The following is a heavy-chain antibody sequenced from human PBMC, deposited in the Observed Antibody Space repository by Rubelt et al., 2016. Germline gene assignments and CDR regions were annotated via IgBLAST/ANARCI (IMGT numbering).Heavy chain of an antibody. CDR3: AKVGGGRVGAFDY. V-gene: IGHV3-23*01. J-gene: IGHJ4*02. D-gene: IGHD1-26*01. Sequence: EVQLLESGGGLVQPGGSLRLSCSASGFTFSSYAMSWVRQAPGKGLEWIAAISGSGGSTAYADSVKGRVTISRDNSKITLYLQMNSLRAEDTAVYYCAKVGGGRVGAFDYWGQGTLVTVSS. CDR2: ISGSGGST. CDR1: GFTFSSYA.